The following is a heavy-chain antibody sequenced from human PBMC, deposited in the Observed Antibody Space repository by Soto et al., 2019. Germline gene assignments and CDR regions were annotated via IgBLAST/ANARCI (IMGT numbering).Heavy chain of an antibody. CDR3: ARGGIVVVPATIPAFDI. Sequence: QVQLVQSGAEVKKPGASVKVSCKASGYTFTGYYMHWVRQAPGQGLEWMGGINPNSGGTHYAQKFQGLVTMTSDTSISTAYVELSRLRSDDTAVYYCARGGIVVVPATIPAFDIWGQGTMVTVS. D-gene: IGHD2-2*01. CDR2: INPNSGGT. V-gene: IGHV1-2*04. CDR1: GYTFTGYY. J-gene: IGHJ3*02.